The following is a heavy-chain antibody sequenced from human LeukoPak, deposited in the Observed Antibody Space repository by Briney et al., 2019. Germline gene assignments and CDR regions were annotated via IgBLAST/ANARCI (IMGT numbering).Heavy chain of an antibody. CDR2: ISSSGSTI. V-gene: IGHV3-48*04. J-gene: IGHJ4*02. Sequence: GGSLRLSCAASGFTFSDYAMTWVRQAPGKGLEWVSYISSSGSTIYYADSVKGRFTISRDNAKNSLYLQMNSLRAEDTAVYYCARDKYYDILTGHDYWGQGTLVTVSS. D-gene: IGHD3-9*01. CDR3: ARDKYYDILTGHDY. CDR1: GFTFSDYA.